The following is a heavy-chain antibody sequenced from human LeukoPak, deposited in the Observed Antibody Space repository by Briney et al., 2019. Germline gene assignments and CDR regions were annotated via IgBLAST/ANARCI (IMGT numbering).Heavy chain of an antibody. CDR1: GYTFTIYD. D-gene: IGHD5-18*01. CDR2: MNPNSGNT. CDR3: ARARVMSYGYLREDY. V-gene: IGHV1-8*01. J-gene: IGHJ4*02. Sequence: ASVKVSCKASGYTFTIYDINWVRQATGQGLEWMGWMNPNSGNTGYAQKFQGRVTMTRNTSISTAYMELSSLRSEDTAVYYCARARVMSYGYLREDYWGQGTLVTVSS.